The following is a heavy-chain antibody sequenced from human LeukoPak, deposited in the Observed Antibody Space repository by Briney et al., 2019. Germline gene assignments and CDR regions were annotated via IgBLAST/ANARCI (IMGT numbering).Heavy chain of an antibody. V-gene: IGHV4-59*01. CDR2: MHYSGST. CDR3: ARSMVRGVIFFGY. CDR1: GGSISSYF. Sequence: SETLSLTCTVSGGSISSYFWSWIRQPPGKGLEWIGYMHYSGSTNYNPSLKSRVTISVDTSKNQFSLKLSSVTAADTAAYYCARSMVRGVIFFGYWGQGTLVTVSS. D-gene: IGHD3-10*01. J-gene: IGHJ4*02.